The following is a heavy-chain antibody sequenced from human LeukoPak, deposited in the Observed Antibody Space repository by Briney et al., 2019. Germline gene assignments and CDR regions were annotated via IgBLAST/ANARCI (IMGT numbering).Heavy chain of an antibody. V-gene: IGHV1-2*02. D-gene: IGHD3-10*01. J-gene: IGHJ4*02. CDR1: GYTFTGYY. CDR2: INPNSGGT. CDR3: AGLLWFGDSHDYFDY. Sequence: ASVKVSCKASGYTFTGYYMHWVRQAPGQGLEWMGWINPNSGGTNYAQKFQGRVTMTRDTSISTAYMELSRLRSGDTAVYYRAGLLWFGDSHDYFDYWGQGTLVTVSS.